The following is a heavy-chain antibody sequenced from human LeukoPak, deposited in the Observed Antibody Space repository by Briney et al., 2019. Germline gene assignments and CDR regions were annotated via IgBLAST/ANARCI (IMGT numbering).Heavy chain of an antibody. CDR2: ISFDGSNT. J-gene: IGHJ4*02. D-gene: IGHD2-2*01. CDR1: GFTFSSYT. V-gene: IGHV3-30-3*01. CDR3: ARGSSTYFDY. Sequence: GGSLRLSCAASGFTFSSYTMHWVRQAPGKGLEWVAVISFDGSNTYYTDSVKGRFTISRDNSKNTLYLQMNSLGAEDTAVYYCARGSSTYFDYWGQGTLVTVSS.